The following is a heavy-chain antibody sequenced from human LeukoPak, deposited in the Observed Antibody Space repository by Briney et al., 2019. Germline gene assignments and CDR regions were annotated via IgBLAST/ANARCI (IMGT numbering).Heavy chain of an antibody. V-gene: IGHV1-2*02. D-gene: IGHD5-12*01. CDR2: INPNSGGT. Sequence: GASVKVSCEASGYTFTGYYIHWVRQAPGQGLEWMGWINPNSGGTNYAQRFQGRVTMTRDTSISTAYMELSSLRSDDTAVYYCARMGLPARGLGHWGQGTLVTVSS. CDR3: ARMGLPARGLGH. CDR1: GYTFTGYY. J-gene: IGHJ4*02.